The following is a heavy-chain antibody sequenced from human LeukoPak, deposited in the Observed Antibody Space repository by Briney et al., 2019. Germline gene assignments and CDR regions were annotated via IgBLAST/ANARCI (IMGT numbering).Heavy chain of an antibody. J-gene: IGHJ4*02. V-gene: IGHV3-53*01. Sequence: GGSLRLSCAASGFTVSSNYMSWDRQAPGKGLEWVSVLYSGGSIYYAESVKGRFTISRDNSRNTLYLQMNSLRAEDTAVYYCARGTYYDSSGYHFDYWGQGTLVTVSS. D-gene: IGHD3-22*01. CDR3: ARGTYYDSSGYHFDY. CDR2: LYSGGSI. CDR1: GFTVSSNY.